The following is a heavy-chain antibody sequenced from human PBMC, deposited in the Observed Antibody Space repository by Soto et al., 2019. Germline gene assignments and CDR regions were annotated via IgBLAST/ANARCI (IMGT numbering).Heavy chain of an antibody. J-gene: IGHJ6*02. CDR2: ISYDGSNK. CDR1: VFTFSSYG. Sequence: WGSLRLSCAASVFTFSSYGMHWFRQAPGKGLEWVAVISYDGSNKYYADSVKGRFTISRDNSKNTLYLQMNSLRAEDTAVYYCAKDDIDIVVVPAAPIYYYYGMDVWGQGTTVTVSS. V-gene: IGHV3-30*18. D-gene: IGHD2-2*01. CDR3: AKDDIDIVVVPAAPIYYYYGMDV.